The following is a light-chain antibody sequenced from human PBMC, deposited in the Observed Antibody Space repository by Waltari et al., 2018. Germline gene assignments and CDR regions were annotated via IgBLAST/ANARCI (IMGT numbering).Light chain of an antibody. CDR1: SSDVGGYNY. V-gene: IGLV2-14*01. Sequence: QSALTQPASVSGSPGQSITIPCTGTSSDVGGYNYVSWYQQHPGKAPKPMIYDVSNRPSGVSNRFSGSKSGNTASLTISGLQAEDEADYYCSSYTSSSTSVVFGGGTKLTVL. J-gene: IGLJ2*01. CDR2: DVS. CDR3: SSYTSSSTSVV.